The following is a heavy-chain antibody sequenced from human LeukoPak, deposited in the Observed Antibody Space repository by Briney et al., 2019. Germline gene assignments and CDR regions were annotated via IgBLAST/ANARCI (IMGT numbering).Heavy chain of an antibody. J-gene: IGHJ4*02. V-gene: IGHV3-15*01. CDR2: IKSKTDGGTT. CDR1: GFIFSRSG. CDR3: TTWRSFGELNY. Sequence: GRSLRLSCAASGFIFSRSGMHWVRQAPGKGLEWVGRIKSKTDGGTTDYAAPVKGRFTISRDDSKKTLYLQMNSLKTEDTAVYYCTTWRSFGELNYWGQGTLVTVSS. D-gene: IGHD3-10*01.